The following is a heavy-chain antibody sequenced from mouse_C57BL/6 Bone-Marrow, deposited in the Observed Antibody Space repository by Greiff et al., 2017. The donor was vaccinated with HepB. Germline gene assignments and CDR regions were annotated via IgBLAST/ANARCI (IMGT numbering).Heavy chain of an antibody. D-gene: IGHD1-1*01. V-gene: IGHV1-64*01. CDR3: ARRNGIYYYDY. CDR2: IHPNIGST. J-gene: IGHJ2*01. Sequence: VQLQQPGAELVPPGPPVKLSCKVSATTFPGSGLPGVKRRPGQGLEWMGMIHPNIGSTNYNEKFKSKATLTVDKSSSTAYMQFSSLTSEYSAVYFCARRNGIYYYDYWGQGTTLTVSS. CDR1: ATTFPGSG.